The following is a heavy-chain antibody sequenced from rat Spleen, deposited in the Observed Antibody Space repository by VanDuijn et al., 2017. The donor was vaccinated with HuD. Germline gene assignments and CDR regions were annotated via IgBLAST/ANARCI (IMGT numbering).Heavy chain of an antibody. CDR1: GFSLTNFG. D-gene: IGHD1-2*01. V-gene: IGHV2S12*01. J-gene: IGHJ2*01. CDR2: ISSGGNT. Sequence: QVQLKESGPGLVQPSQTLSLTCTVSGFSLTNFGVTWVRQPPGKGLEWIGAISSGGNTYYNSALKSRLSISRDTSKSQVFLKMNSLQTEDTATYYCARVGYSSYIRYFDFWGQGVMVTVSS. CDR3: ARVGYSSYIRYFDF.